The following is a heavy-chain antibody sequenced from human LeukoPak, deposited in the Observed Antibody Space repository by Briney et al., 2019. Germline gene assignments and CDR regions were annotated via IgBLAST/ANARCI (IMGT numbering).Heavy chain of an antibody. J-gene: IGHJ6*03. CDR1: GGFISSYY. CDR3: ARVPAGYYYYMDV. CDR2: IYYSGST. V-gene: IGHV4-59*01. Sequence: SETLSLTCTVSGGFISSYYWSWIRQPPGKGLEWIGYIYYSGSTNYNPSLKSRVTISVDTSKNQFSLKLSSVTAADTAVYYCARVPAGYYYYMDVWGKGTTVTVSS.